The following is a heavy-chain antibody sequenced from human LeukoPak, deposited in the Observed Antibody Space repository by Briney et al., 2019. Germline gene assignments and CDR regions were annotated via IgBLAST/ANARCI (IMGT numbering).Heavy chain of an antibody. CDR1: GFTFSYYW. CDR3: APAYCSGDTCYNYFDD. V-gene: IGHV3-23*01. J-gene: IGHJ4*02. CDR2: ISGSGGST. Sequence: GGSLRLSCAASGFTFSYYWMHWVRQAPGKGLEWVSAISGSGGSTYYADSVKGRFTISRDNSKNTLYLQMNSLRAEDTASYYCAPAYCSGDTCYNYFDDWGQGTLVTVSS. D-gene: IGHD2-15*01.